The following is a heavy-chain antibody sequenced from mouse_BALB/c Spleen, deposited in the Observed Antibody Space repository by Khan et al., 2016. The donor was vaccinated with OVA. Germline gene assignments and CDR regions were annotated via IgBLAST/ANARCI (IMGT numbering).Heavy chain of an antibody. V-gene: IGHV1-4*01. D-gene: IGHD1-1*01. CDR1: GYTFTSYT. CDR2: INPSNDYT. J-gene: IGHJ3*01. CDR3: TGEGACYLNYGAWFAY. Sequence: QVQLQQSGAELARPGASVKMSCKASGYTFTSYTMHWVKQRPGQGLEWIGYINPSNDYTNYNQKFKDKATLTADKSSSTAYMQLSSLTSEDSAVYYGTGEGACYLNYGAWFAYWGQGTLVTVSA.